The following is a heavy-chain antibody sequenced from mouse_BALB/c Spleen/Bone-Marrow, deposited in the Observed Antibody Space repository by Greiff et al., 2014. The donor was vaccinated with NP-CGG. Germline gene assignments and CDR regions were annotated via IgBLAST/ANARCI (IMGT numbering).Heavy chain of an antibody. D-gene: IGHD1-1*01. Sequence: EVQLQESGGGLVKPGGSLKLSCAASGFAFSSYDMSWVRQTPEKRLEWVAYISSGGGSTYYPDTVKGRFTISRDNAKNTLYLQMSSLKSEDTAMYYCARRLRYYFDYWGQGTTLTVSS. J-gene: IGHJ2*01. CDR1: GFAFSSYD. V-gene: IGHV5-12-1*01. CDR3: ARRLRYYFDY. CDR2: ISSGGGST.